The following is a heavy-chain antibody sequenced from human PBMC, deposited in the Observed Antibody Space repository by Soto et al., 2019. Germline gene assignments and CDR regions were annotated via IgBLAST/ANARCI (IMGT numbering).Heavy chain of an antibody. CDR3: ARLSRASFALDV. CDR1: GYNFITDW. CDR2: IDPTDSYT. V-gene: IGHV5-10-1*01. J-gene: IGHJ6*02. Sequence: GASLKISCKGSGYNFITDWISWVRQMPGKGQEWMGRIDPTDSYTKSRPSCEGHVTISADKSISTAYLQWSSLKASDSAVYYCARLSRASFALDVWGQGTTVTVSS. D-gene: IGHD3-16*01.